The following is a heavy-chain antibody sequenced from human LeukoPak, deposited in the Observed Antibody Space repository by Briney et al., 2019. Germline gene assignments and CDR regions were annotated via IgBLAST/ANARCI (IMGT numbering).Heavy chain of an antibody. Sequence: SETLSLTCTVSGDSISSDFWSWIRQPPGKGLEWIGYIYYSGSTNYNPSLKSRVTISVDTSKNQFSLKLSSVTAADTAVYYCARAVGGDGSGSLWGPGTLVTVSS. J-gene: IGHJ4*02. V-gene: IGHV4-59*01. D-gene: IGHD3-10*01. CDR3: ARAVGGDGSGSL. CDR1: GDSISSDF. CDR2: IYYSGST.